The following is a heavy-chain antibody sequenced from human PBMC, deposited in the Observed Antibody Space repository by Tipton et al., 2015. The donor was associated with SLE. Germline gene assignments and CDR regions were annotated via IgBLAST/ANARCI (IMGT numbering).Heavy chain of an antibody. Sequence: QSGAEVKKPGASVKVSCKASGYTFTSYYMHWVRQAPGQGLEWMGIINPSGGSTSYAQKFQGRVTMTRDTSTSTVYMELSSLRSEDTAVYYCARTVVDMVTRSYFDYWGQGTLVTVSS. J-gene: IGHJ4*02. CDR3: ARTVVDMVTRSYFDY. CDR1: GYTFTSYY. D-gene: IGHD5-18*01. V-gene: IGHV1-46*01. CDR2: INPSGGST.